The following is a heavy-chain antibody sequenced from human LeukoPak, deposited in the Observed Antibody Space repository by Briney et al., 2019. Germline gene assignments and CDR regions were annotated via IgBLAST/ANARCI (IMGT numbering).Heavy chain of an antibody. D-gene: IGHD5-18*01. J-gene: IGHJ4*02. CDR2: INPSDGDV. CDR3: AREPRVGTALSFDS. V-gene: IGHV1-46*01. CDR1: GYTFTDYY. Sequence: ALVKVSCKASGYTFTDYYIHWVRQAPGQGLEWMGLINPSDGDVYYAQKFQVRVTMTRDMSASTVYMKLSSLRSDDTAVYFCAREPRVGTALSFDSWGQGTLVTVSS.